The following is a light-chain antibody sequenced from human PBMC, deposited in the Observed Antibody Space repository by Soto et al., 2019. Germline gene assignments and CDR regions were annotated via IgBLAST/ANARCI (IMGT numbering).Light chain of an antibody. Sequence: DIQLTQSPSFLSASVGDRVTITCRASQGISSYLAWYQQKPGKAPKLLIYAASTVQSGVPSRFSGSGSGTEFTLTISSLQPEYFATYYCQQLNSYPRTFGQGTKLEIK. CDR2: AAS. J-gene: IGKJ2*01. CDR3: QQLNSYPRT. CDR1: QGISSY. V-gene: IGKV1-9*01.